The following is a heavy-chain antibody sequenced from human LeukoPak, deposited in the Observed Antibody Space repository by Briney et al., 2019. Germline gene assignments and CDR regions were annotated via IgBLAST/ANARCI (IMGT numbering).Heavy chain of an antibody. D-gene: IGHD3-10*01. V-gene: IGHV4-4*07. J-gene: IGHJ3*02. Sequence: KSSETLSLTCTVSGASLNTYYWTWIRQPAGKGLEWIGRLSTDGSTTYNPSLKSRITMSVDTSKNQFSLKLNSVTAADTAVYYCARDYYATDAFDIWGQGTMVTVSS. CDR2: LSTDGST. CDR1: GASLNTYY. CDR3: ARDYYATDAFDI.